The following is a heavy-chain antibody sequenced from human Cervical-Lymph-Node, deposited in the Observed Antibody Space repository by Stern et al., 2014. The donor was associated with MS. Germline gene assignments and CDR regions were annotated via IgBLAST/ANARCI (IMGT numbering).Heavy chain of an antibody. V-gene: IGHV4-31*03. CDR1: GGSINSGGYY. D-gene: IGHD3-22*01. J-gene: IGHJ4*02. Sequence: QVQLQESGPGLVKPSQTLPLTCTVSGGSINSGGYYWSWIRQYPGKGLEWIGYISYTGSAYYDPSLKSRLSMSIDTSKNQFSLNLNSVTAADTAVYYCARGARYSDSSGYYFYFDYWGQGTLVTVSS. CDR3: ARGARYSDSSGYYFYFDY. CDR2: ISYTGSA.